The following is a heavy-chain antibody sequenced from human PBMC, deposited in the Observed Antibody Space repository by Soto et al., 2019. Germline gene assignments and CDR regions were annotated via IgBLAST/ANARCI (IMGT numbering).Heavy chain of an antibody. CDR3: ARWPAGSTPSFFDN. J-gene: IGHJ4*02. V-gene: IGHV5-51*01. Sequence: PGESLKISCKGSGYSFTSYWIGWVRQMPGKGLEWMAIIHPGDSVTRYGPSFQGQVTISADKSISTAYLQWSSLKASDTAVYYCARWPAGSTPSFFDNWGPGTLVTVYS. CDR1: GYSFTSYW. CDR2: IHPGDSVT.